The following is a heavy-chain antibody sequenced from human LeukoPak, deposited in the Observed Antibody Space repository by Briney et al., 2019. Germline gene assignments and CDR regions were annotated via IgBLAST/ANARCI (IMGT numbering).Heavy chain of an antibody. D-gene: IGHD2-15*01. Sequence: GSLRLSCAASGFTFSRDWMHWVRQVPGKGLVWVSRIDSDDGSTSYADSVRGRFTISRDNAKKTLYLQMNSLRVEDTAVYYCLVILTEPTSPSPDGLDIWGQGTMVTVSS. CDR1: GFTFSRDW. V-gene: IGHV3-74*01. CDR3: LVILTEPTSPSPDGLDI. J-gene: IGHJ3*02. CDR2: IDSDDGST.